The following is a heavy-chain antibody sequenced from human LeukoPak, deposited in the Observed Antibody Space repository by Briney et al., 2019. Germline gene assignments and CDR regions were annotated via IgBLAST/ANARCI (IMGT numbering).Heavy chain of an antibody. Sequence: GESLKISCKGSGYSFTSYWIGWVRQMPGKGLEWMGIIYPGDSDTRYSPSFQGQVTISADKSISTAYLQWSSVKTSDTAMYYCARHPWHYYDSSGYYFGWFDPWGQGTLVTVSS. V-gene: IGHV5-51*01. CDR3: ARHPWHYYDSSGYYFGWFDP. CDR2: IYPGDSDT. D-gene: IGHD3-22*01. J-gene: IGHJ5*02. CDR1: GYSFTSYW.